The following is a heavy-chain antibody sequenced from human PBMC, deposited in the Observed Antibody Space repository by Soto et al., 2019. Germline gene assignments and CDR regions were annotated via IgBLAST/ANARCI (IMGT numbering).Heavy chain of an antibody. V-gene: IGHV4-30-2*01. CDR3: ARVHTIYGVVIFDY. CDR1: VVSISSGGYS. Sequence: SETLSLTCAFSVVSISSGGYSCSWIRQPPGKGLEWIGYIYHSGSTYYNPSLKSRVTISVDRSKNQFSLKLSSVTAADTAVYYCARVHTIYGVVIFDYGGQGNRVTVSS. CDR2: IYHSGST. J-gene: IGHJ4*02. D-gene: IGHD3-3*01.